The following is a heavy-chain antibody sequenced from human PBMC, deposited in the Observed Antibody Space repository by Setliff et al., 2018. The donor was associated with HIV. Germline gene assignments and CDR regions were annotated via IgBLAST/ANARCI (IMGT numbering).Heavy chain of an antibody. CDR3: AREDGAYYYDSSGLDY. Sequence: PGGSLRLSCAASGFTFSSYSMNWVRQAPGKGLEWVSSISSSSSYIYYADSVKGRFTISRDNAKNSLYLQMNSLRAEDTAVYYCAREDGAYYYDSSGLDYWGQGTLVTVSS. D-gene: IGHD3-22*01. CDR1: GFTFSSYS. V-gene: IGHV3-21*01. J-gene: IGHJ4*02. CDR2: ISSSSSYI.